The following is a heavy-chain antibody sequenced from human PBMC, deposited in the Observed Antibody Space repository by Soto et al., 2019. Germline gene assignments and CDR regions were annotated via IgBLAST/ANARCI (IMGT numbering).Heavy chain of an antibody. CDR1: GYTFTSYG. J-gene: IGHJ6*02. CDR2: ISAYNGNT. V-gene: IGHV1-18*01. Sequence: GASVKVSCKASGYTFTSYGISWVRQAPGQGLEWMGWISAYNGNTNYAQKLQGRVTMTTDTSTSTAYMELRSLGSDDTAVYYCARDLGVGATYYYYYGMDVWGQGTTVTVSS. CDR3: ARDLGVGATYYYYYGMDV. D-gene: IGHD1-26*01.